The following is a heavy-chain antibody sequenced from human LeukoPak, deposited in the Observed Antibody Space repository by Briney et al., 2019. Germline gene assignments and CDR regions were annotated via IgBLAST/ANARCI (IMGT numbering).Heavy chain of an antibody. CDR1: GGSISPYY. D-gene: IGHD3-10*01. Sequence: SETLSLTCTVSGGSISPYYWSWIRQPPGKGLQGIGYIYYSGSTNYSPSLKSRVTISVDTSQNQFSLKLSSVTAADTAVYYCARHRVEASDFDYWGQGTLVTVSS. V-gene: IGHV4-59*08. CDR3: ARHRVEASDFDY. J-gene: IGHJ4*02. CDR2: IYYSGST.